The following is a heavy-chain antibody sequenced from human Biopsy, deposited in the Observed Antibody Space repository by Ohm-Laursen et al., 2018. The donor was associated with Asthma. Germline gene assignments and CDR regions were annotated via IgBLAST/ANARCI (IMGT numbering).Heavy chain of an antibody. D-gene: IGHD3-10*01. CDR2: IIPIFGIT. CDR3: AREFVSGERRDLGHFGLDV. J-gene: IGHJ6*02. CDR1: GGTFSIYP. V-gene: IGHV1-69*01. Sequence: GSSVKVSCKASGGTFSIYPITWVRQAPGHGLEWMGGIIPIFGITNYAQKFQGRFTITADESTSTAYMELSSLTSDDTAVYFCAREFVSGERRDLGHFGLDVWGQGTTVTVSS.